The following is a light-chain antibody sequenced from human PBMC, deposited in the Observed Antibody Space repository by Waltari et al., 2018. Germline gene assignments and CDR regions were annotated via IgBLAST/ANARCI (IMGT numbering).Light chain of an antibody. V-gene: IGKV3-11*01. Sequence: SCKAIQNISKFLVRYPQRPGLAPRLLIYAASNRATGVPDRFSCSGYGTDFTLTISRLEPEDFAVYYCQNHERLPATFGQGTKVEIK. CDR2: AAS. CDR1: QNISKF. CDR3: QNHERLPAT. J-gene: IGKJ1*01.